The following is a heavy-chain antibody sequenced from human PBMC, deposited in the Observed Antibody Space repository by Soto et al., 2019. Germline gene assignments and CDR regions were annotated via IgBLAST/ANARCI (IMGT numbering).Heavy chain of an antibody. J-gene: IGHJ4*02. CDR3: ARYSGSYYVPIDY. Sequence: QVQLQESGPGLVKPSQTLSLTCTVSGGSISSGGYYWSWIRQHPGKGLEWIGYIYYSGSTYYNPSLKMRVXXSXEXLKNQFSMKLSSVTAADTAVYYCARYSGSYYVPIDYWGQGTLVTVSS. CDR1: GGSISSGGYY. CDR2: IYYSGST. D-gene: IGHD1-26*01. V-gene: IGHV4-31*03.